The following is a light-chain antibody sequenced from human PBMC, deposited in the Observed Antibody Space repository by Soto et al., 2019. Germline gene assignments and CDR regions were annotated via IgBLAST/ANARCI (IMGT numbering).Light chain of an antibody. CDR3: QHYNSYSWT. J-gene: IGKJ1*01. CDR1: QSISGW. CDR2: DAS. Sequence: DIQMTQSRSTLSASVGDRVTITCRASQSISGWLAWSQQKPGKAPELLIYDASNLHSGVPSRFSGRGSGTEFTLTISSLQPDDFATYYCQHYNSYSWTFGQGTKVDIK. V-gene: IGKV1-5*01.